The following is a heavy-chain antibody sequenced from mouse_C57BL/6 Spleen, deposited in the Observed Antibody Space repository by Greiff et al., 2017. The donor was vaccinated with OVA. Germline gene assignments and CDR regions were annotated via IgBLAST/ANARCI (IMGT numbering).Heavy chain of an antibody. CDR3: TGEGVRSYFDY. Sequence: EVMLVESGGGLVQPGGSMKLSCVASGFTFSNYWMNWVRQSPEKGLEWVAQIRLKSDNYATHYAESVKGRFTISRDDSKSSVYLQMNNLRAEDTGIYYCTGEGVRSYFDYWGQGTTLTVSS. V-gene: IGHV6-3*01. CDR2: IRLKSDNYAT. CDR1: GFTFSNYW. J-gene: IGHJ2*01.